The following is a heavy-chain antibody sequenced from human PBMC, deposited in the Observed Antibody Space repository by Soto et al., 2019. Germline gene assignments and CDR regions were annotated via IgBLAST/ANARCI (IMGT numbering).Heavy chain of an antibody. Sequence: GESLKISCEGSGYTFTTYWVAWVRQMPGKGLEWVGSIYPGDSDSRYNPSVQGQVTISADRSISTAYLQWNSLKASDTAMYFCARHKGYCSSTSCYGMDVWGQGTTVTVSS. J-gene: IGHJ6*02. CDR1: GYTFTTYW. V-gene: IGHV5-51*01. D-gene: IGHD2-15*01. CDR3: ARHKGYCSSTSCYGMDV. CDR2: IYPGDSDS.